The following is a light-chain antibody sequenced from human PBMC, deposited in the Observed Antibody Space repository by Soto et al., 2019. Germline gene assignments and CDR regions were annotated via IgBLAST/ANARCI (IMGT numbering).Light chain of an antibody. CDR1: QSVNSN. V-gene: IGKV3-15*01. CDR3: QQYNDWPLT. Sequence: EKVMTQSPAALSVSPGERATLSCRASQSVNSNLAWYQRKPGQAPRLLLYGASTRATGIPARFSGSASGTEFTRTISSLQSEDSAVYYCQQYNDWPLTFGGGTKLEIK. CDR2: GAS. J-gene: IGKJ4*02.